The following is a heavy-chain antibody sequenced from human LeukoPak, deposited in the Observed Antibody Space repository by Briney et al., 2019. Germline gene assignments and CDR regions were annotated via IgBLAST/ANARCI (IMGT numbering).Heavy chain of an antibody. CDR2: IYYSGST. CDR1: GGSISNYY. CDR3: ARVGAYNWFDP. J-gene: IGHJ5*02. V-gene: IGHV4-59*01. D-gene: IGHD3-10*01. Sequence: PSETLSLTCTVSGGSISNYYWSWIRQPPGKGLEWIGYIYYSGSTNYNPSLKSRATISVDTSKNQFSLKLSSVTAADTAVYYCARVGAYNWFDPWGQGTLATVSS.